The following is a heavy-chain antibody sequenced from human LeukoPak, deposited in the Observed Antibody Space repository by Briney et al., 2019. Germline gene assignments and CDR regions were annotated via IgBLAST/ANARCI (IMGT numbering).Heavy chain of an antibody. CDR2: IHAGGKT. D-gene: IGHD4-17*01. CDR3: ASGESAQQVFEY. J-gene: IGHJ4*02. V-gene: IGHV3-53*04. Sequence: GSLRLSCAASAFTVSDNYMAWVRQAPGKGLEWVSVIHAGGKTLYADSVQGRFTVSRHNSENTVYLQMNSLRPEDTAVYFCASGESAQQVFEYWGQGTLVTVSS. CDR1: AFTVSDNY.